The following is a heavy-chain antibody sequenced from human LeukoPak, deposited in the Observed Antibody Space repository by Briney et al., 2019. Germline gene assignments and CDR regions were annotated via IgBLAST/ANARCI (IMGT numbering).Heavy chain of an antibody. CDR2: IYPGDSDT. J-gene: IGHJ3*02. CDR1: GYSFASYW. Sequence: GEPLKISCKASGYSFASYWIGWLRQLHGKGLEWMGIIYPGDSDTRYSPSFQGQVTISADKSISTAYLQWSSLKASDTAMYYCARSAGYYRGDAFDIWGQGTMVTVSS. CDR3: ARSAGYYRGDAFDI. V-gene: IGHV5-51*01. D-gene: IGHD3-9*01.